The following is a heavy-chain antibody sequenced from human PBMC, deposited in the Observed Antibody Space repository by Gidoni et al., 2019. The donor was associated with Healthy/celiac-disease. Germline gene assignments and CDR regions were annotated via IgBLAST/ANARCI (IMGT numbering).Heavy chain of an antibody. V-gene: IGHV4-4*07. CDR3: ARDAVYCSSTSCYTGAIYYYYGMDV. J-gene: IGHJ6*02. Sequence: QVQLQESGPGLVKPSETLSPTCTVSGGSISSYYWSWIRQPAGKGLEWIGRIYTSGSTNYNPSLKSRVTMSVDTSKNQFSLKLSSVTAADTAVYYCARDAVYCSSTSCYTGAIYYYYGMDVWGQGTRSPSP. CDR2: IYTSGST. D-gene: IGHD2-2*02. CDR1: GGSISSYY.